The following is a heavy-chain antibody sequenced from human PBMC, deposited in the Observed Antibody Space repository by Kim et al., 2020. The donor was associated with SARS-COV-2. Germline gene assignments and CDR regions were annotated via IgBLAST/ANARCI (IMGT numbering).Heavy chain of an antibody. Sequence: GGSLRLSCAASGFTFSSYAMSWVRQAPGKGLEWVSAISGSGGSTYYADSVKGRFTISRDNSKNTLYLQMNSLRAEDTAVYYCAVDIVATMVWGPFDYWGQGTLVTVSS. CDR1: GFTFSSYA. J-gene: IGHJ4*02. CDR3: AVDIVATMVWGPFDY. D-gene: IGHD5-12*01. V-gene: IGHV3-23*01. CDR2: ISGSGGST.